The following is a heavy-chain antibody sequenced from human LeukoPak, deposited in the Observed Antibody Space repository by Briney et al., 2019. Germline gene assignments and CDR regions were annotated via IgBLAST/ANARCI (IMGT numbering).Heavy chain of an antibody. J-gene: IGHJ4*02. Sequence: GGSLRLSRAASGFTFSSYSMNWVRQAPGKGLEWVSSISSSSGYIYYADSVKGQFTISRDNAKKSLYLQMNSLRAEDTAMYYCAREENYKVDYWGQGTLVTVSS. CDR3: AREENYKVDY. V-gene: IGHV3-21*01. D-gene: IGHD1-7*01. CDR1: GFTFSSYS. CDR2: ISSSSGYI.